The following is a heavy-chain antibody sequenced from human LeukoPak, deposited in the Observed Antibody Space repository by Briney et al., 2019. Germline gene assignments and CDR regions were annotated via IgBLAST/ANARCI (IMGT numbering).Heavy chain of an antibody. CDR3: ATLSLDSSGYHDY. D-gene: IGHD3-22*01. CDR1: GYSISSGYY. V-gene: IGHV4-38-2*01. J-gene: IGHJ4*02. CDR2: ICHSGST. Sequence: PSETLSLTCAVSGYSISSGYYWGWIRQPPGKGLEWIGSICHSGSTYYNPSLKSRVTISVDTSKNQFSLKLSSVTAADTAVYYCATLSLDSSGYHDYWGQGTLVTVSS.